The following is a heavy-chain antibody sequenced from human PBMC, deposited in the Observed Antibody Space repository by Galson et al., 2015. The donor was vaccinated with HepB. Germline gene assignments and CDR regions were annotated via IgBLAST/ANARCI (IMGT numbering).Heavy chain of an antibody. CDR2: TYYRSKWYN. CDR3: ARDFGDWGYYYYYYYMDV. J-gene: IGHJ6*03. V-gene: IGHV6-1*01. CDR1: GDSVSSNSAA. D-gene: IGHD7-27*01. Sequence: CAISGDSVSSNSAAWNRIRQSPSRGLEWLGRTYYRSKWYNDYAVSVKSRITINPDTSKNQFSLQLNSVTPEDTAVYYCARDFGDWGYYYYYYYMDVWGKGTTVTVSS.